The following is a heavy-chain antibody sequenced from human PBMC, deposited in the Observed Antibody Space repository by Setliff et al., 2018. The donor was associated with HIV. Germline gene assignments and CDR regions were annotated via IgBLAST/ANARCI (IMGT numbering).Heavy chain of an antibody. CDR1: GYSISSGFY. Sequence: NPSETLSLTCAVSGYSISSGFYWGWIRQPPGKGLEWIGSIFHSGSTYYNPSLRSRVTISVDTSKNQFSLKLTSVTAADTAMYYCASFFVTTVTNQDYWGQGTPVTVSS. D-gene: IGHD4-17*01. CDR2: IFHSGST. V-gene: IGHV4-38-2*01. CDR3: ASFFVTTVTNQDY. J-gene: IGHJ4*02.